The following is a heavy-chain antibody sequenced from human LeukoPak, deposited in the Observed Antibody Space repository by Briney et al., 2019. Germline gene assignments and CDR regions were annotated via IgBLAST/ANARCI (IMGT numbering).Heavy chain of an antibody. Sequence: PGGALLLSCSASGFTFISNYMSWVRQDPGKGLEWVSVIYSGGSTYYPDSVKGRFTISRDNSKNPLYLQMNSLRAEDTAVYYCATRTGPSPYYYDSSGYGSPGAFDIWGQGTMVTVSS. J-gene: IGHJ3*02. D-gene: IGHD3-22*01. V-gene: IGHV3-53*01. CDR3: ATRTGPSPYYYDSSGYGSPGAFDI. CDR2: IYSGGST. CDR1: GFTFISNY.